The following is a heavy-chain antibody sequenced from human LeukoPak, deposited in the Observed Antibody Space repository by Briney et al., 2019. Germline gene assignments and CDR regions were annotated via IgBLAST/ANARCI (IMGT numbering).Heavy chain of an antibody. CDR3: ARSPMVRGVGDYYYYMDV. CDR2: IYTSGST. V-gene: IGHV4-61*02. J-gene: IGHJ6*03. CDR1: GGSISSGSYY. D-gene: IGHD3-10*01. Sequence: SQTLSLTCTVSGGSISSGSYYWSWIRQPAGKGLEWIGRIYTSGSTNYNPSLKSRVTISVDTSKNQFSLKLSSVTAADTAVHYCARSPMVRGVGDYYYYMDVWGKGTTVTVSS.